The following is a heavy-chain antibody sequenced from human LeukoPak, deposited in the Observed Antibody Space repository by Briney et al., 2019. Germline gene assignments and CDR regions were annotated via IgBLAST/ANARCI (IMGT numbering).Heavy chain of an antibody. V-gene: IGHV4-39*07. J-gene: IGHJ4*02. CDR3: ASLQQSGLDY. CDR1: GGSISSSSYY. Sequence: SETLSLTCTVSGGSISSSSYYWGWIRQPPGKGPEWIGNIYYSGSTYYNPSLKSRVTISVDTSKNQFSLKLSSVTAADTAVYYCASLQQSGLDYWGQGTLVTVSS. D-gene: IGHD6-13*01. CDR2: IYYSGST.